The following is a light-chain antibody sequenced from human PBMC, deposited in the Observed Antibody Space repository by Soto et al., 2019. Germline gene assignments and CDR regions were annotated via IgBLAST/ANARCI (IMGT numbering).Light chain of an antibody. CDR1: QGISNF. CDR3: KKYDNLTLT. Sequence: DIQFTPSPSFLSASVGDRVTITCRARQGISNFLAWYQQKPGKDPKLLIYDASNLETGVPSRFSGSGYGTDFTFKIRRLKTEDMATYDCKKYDNLTLTVGGLPKVDI. J-gene: IGKJ4*01. V-gene: IGKV1-33*01. CDR2: DAS.